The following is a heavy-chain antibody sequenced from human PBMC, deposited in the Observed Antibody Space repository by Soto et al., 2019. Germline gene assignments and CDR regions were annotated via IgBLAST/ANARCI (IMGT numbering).Heavy chain of an antibody. CDR1: GGSSRSSDYY. CDR3: AREEGYCTNGVCQKDDY. D-gene: IGHD2-8*01. Sequence: SETLSLTCTVSGGSSRSSDYYWGWIRQPPGKGLEWIGTIYYSGSTYYNPSLKSRVTISVDTSKNQFSLKLSSVTAADTAVYYCAREEGYCTNGVCQKDDYWGQGTLVTVSS. CDR2: IYYSGST. J-gene: IGHJ4*02. V-gene: IGHV4-39*02.